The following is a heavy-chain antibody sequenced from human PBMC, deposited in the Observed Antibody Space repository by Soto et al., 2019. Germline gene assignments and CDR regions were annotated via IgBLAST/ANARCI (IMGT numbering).Heavy chain of an antibody. CDR3: ARAPTYSYGSGTPYYFYAMDV. CDR2: IYNSGST. J-gene: IGHJ6*02. Sequence: PXGTLSLTCTVSCDSFSRYYGNWIRQPPGKGLEWIGYIYNSGSTNYNPSLKSRVTISVDTSKNQFSLTLTSVTAADTAVYYCARAPTYSYGSGTPYYFYAMDVWGQGTTVTVSS. V-gene: IGHV4-59*01. CDR1: CDSFSRYY. D-gene: IGHD3-10*01.